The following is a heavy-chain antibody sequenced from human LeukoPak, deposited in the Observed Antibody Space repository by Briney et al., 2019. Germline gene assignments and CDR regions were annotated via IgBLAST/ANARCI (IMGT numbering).Heavy chain of an antibody. Sequence: ASVKVSCKASGYTFIGYYMHWMRQAPGQGLEWLGWINPNSGATNYPQTFQGRVTITRDTSISTAYMELSSLTSDDTAMYYCARDLTSDAFGVWGQGTMITVSS. J-gene: IGHJ3*01. CDR2: INPNSGAT. CDR1: GYTFIGYY. CDR3: ARDLTSDAFGV. V-gene: IGHV1-2*02.